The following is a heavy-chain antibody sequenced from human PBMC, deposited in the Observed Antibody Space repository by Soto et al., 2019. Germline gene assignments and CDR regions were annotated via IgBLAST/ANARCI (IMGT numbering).Heavy chain of an antibody. CDR1: GFTFRDYW. Sequence: EVHLVESGGGLVQPGGSLRLSCAASGFTFRDYWMSWVRQAPGKGLEWVATIKQDGSEKYYVDSVEGRFTISRDNAKNSLYLQMNSLRAEDSALYYCARDKVWGGFDIWGQGTMVTVSS. J-gene: IGHJ3*02. CDR3: ARDKVWGGFDI. CDR2: IKQDGSEK. V-gene: IGHV3-7*01. D-gene: IGHD3-16*01.